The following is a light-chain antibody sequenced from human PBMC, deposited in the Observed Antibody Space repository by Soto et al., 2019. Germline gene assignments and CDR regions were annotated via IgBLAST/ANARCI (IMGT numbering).Light chain of an antibody. J-gene: IGLJ1*01. Sequence: QSVLTQPPSVSGAPGQRVTISCTGSSSNIGAGYDVHWYQQLPGTAPKLLIYGNSNRPSGVPDRFSGSKSGTSASLAITGLQAEDEADYSCQSYASSLSGSYVFGTGTKLTVL. CDR1: SSNIGAGYD. CDR2: GNS. V-gene: IGLV1-40*01. CDR3: QSYASSLSGSYV.